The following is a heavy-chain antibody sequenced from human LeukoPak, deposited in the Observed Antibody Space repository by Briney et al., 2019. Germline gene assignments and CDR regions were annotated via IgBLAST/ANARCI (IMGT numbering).Heavy chain of an antibody. Sequence: PGGSLRLSCAASGFTVSVNYMSWVRQAPGKGLEWVSVIYGGGTTYYTDSVKGRFAISRHNSKNTLYLQMNSLRAEDTAVYYCAGGDSYDSSGSFDYWGQGTLVTVSS. CDR2: IYGGGTT. CDR3: AGGDSYDSSGSFDY. J-gene: IGHJ4*02. D-gene: IGHD3-22*01. V-gene: IGHV3-53*04. CDR1: GFTVSVNY.